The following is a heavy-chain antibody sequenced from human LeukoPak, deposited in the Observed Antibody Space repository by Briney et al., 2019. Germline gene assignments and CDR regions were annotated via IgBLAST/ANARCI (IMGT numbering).Heavy chain of an antibody. CDR3: ATFDSWSGYNIAY. Sequence: GGSLRLSCVVSGFTLSSRWMMWVRQAPGEGLEWMTNINRDGSEKNYVDSVKGRFPITRENAENSRYWQVNSLKVEDSAIYYCATFDSWSGYNIAYWGQGTLVTVSS. D-gene: IGHD3-3*01. V-gene: IGHV3-7*03. J-gene: IGHJ4*02. CDR1: GFTLSSRW. CDR2: INRDGSEK.